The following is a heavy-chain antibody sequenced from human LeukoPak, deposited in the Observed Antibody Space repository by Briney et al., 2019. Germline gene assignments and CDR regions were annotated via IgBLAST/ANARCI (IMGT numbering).Heavy chain of an antibody. CDR1: GYTFTSYG. J-gene: IGHJ5*02. D-gene: IGHD2-2*01. CDR3: ARDRRRYCSSTSCYFFDP. V-gene: IGHV1-18*01. CDR2: ISAYNGNT. Sequence: ASVTVSCTASGYTFTSYGISWVRQAPGQGLEWMGWISAYNGNTNYAQKLQGRVTMTTDTSTSTAYMELRSLRSDDTAVYYCARDRRRYCSSTSCYFFDPWGQGTLVTVSS.